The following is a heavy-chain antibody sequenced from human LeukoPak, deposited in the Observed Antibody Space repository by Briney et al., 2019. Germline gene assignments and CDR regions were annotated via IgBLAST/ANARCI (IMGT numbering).Heavy chain of an antibody. CDR3: ARAPLGLGELSLGYFDY. D-gene: IGHD3-16*02. CDR1: GFTFSSNA. V-gene: IGHV3-30-3*01. J-gene: IGHJ4*02. Sequence: GGSLRLSCAASGFTFSSNAMHWVRQAPGKGLEWVAVMSYDGSNKYYADSVKGRFTISRDNSKNTLYLQMNSLRAEDTAVYYCARAPLGLGELSLGYFDYWGQGTLVTVSS. CDR2: MSYDGSNK.